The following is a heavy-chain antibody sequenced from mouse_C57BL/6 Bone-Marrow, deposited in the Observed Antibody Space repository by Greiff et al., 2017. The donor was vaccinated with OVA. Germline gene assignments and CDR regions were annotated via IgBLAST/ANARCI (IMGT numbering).Heavy chain of an antibody. Sequence: VQLQQSGAELAKPGASVKLSCKASGYTFTSYWMHWVKQRPGQGLEWIGYINPSSGYTKYNQKFKDKATLTADKSSSTAYMQLSSLTYEDAAVYYCASLITTVVKDLYWYFDVWGTGTTVTVSS. CDR3: ASLITTVVKDLYWYFDV. CDR2: INPSSGYT. V-gene: IGHV1-7*01. D-gene: IGHD1-1*01. J-gene: IGHJ1*03. CDR1: GYTFTSYW.